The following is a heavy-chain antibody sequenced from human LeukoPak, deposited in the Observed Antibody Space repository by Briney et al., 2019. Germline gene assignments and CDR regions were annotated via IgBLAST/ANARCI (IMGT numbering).Heavy chain of an antibody. D-gene: IGHD2-8*01. Sequence: SETLSLTCTVSGGSISSYYWSWIRQPPGKGLEWIGYIYYSGSTSYNPSLKSRVTISVDTSKNQFSLKLSSVTAADTAVYYCARGPKLIVPGGSYYYYMDVWGKGTTVTVSS. V-gene: IGHV4-59*01. CDR3: ARGPKLIVPGGSYYYYMDV. CDR2: IYYSGST. J-gene: IGHJ6*03. CDR1: GGSISSYY.